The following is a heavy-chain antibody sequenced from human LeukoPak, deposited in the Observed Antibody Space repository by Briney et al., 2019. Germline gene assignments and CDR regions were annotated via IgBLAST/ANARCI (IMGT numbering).Heavy chain of an antibody. CDR1: GFTFSNYW. V-gene: IGHV3-7*01. CDR3: LSGPGH. CDR2: IKEDGSEK. Sequence: GGSLRLSCVASGFTFSNYWMTWVRQAPGKGLEWVANIKEDGSEKNYADSVKGRFTISRDNAKNSLYLQMNILRAEDTAVFYCLSGPGHCGQGTLVTVSS. J-gene: IGHJ4*02.